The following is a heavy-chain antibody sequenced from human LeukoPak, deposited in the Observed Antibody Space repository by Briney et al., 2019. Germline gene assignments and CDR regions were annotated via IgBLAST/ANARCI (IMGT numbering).Heavy chain of an antibody. V-gene: IGHV3-21*01. CDR3: ARDPGVIGNWFDP. D-gene: IGHD3-16*02. CDR1: GFTFSSYS. CDR2: ISSSSSYI. J-gene: IGHJ5*02. Sequence: GGSLRLSCAASGFTFSSYSMNWVRQAPGKGLEWVSSISSSSSYIYYADSVKGRFTISRDNAKNSLYLQMNSLRAEDTAVYYCARDPGVIGNWFDPWGQGTLVTVSS.